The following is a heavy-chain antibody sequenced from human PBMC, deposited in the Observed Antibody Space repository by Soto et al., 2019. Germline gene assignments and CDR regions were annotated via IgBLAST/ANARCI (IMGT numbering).Heavy chain of an antibody. CDR1: GGSFSGYY. Sequence: SETLSLTCAVYGGSFSGYYLSWIRQPPGKGLEWIGEINHSGSTNYNPSLKSRVTISVDTSKNQFSLKLSSVTAADTAVYYCAREDILTGHNWFDPWGHGTLVTVSS. V-gene: IGHV4-34*01. CDR2: INHSGST. J-gene: IGHJ5*02. D-gene: IGHD3-9*01. CDR3: AREDILTGHNWFDP.